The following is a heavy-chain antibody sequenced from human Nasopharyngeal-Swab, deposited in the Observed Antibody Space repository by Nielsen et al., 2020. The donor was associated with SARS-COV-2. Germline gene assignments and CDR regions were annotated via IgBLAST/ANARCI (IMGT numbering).Heavy chain of an antibody. J-gene: IGHJ4*02. CDR1: GYTFTSYD. Sequence: ASVKVSCKASGYTFTSYDINWVRQATGQGLEWMGWMNPNSGNTGYAQKFQGRVTMTRDTSISTAYMELSRLRSDDTAVYYCARDLGYIRYCSGGSCYQDYWGQGTLVTVSS. CDR3: ARDLGYIRYCSGGSCYQDY. V-gene: IGHV1-8*01. CDR2: MNPNSGNT. D-gene: IGHD2-15*01.